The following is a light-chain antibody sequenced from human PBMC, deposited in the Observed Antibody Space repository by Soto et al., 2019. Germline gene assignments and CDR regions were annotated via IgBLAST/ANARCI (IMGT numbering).Light chain of an antibody. Sequence: DIQMTQSPSTLSGSVGDRVTITFRASQTISSWLAWYQQKPGKAPKLLIYKASTLKSGVPSRFSGSGSATEFTLTISSLQPEDFATYYCQHYNSYSEAFGQGTKVDIK. CDR1: QTISSW. V-gene: IGKV1-5*03. J-gene: IGKJ1*01. CDR2: KAS. CDR3: QHYNSYSEA.